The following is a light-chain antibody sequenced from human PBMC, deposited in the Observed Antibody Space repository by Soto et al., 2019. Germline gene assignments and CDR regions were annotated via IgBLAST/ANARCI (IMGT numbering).Light chain of an antibody. CDR2: GAS. CDR1: QSVSSSY. Sequence: ERAMRQSPPTLAVSPGERATPSCRASQSVSSSYLAWYQQKPGQAPRLLIYGASSRATGIPDRFSGSGSGTDFTLTISRLEPEDFAVYYCQQYGSSPWTFGQGTKVDI. CDR3: QQYGSSPWT. V-gene: IGKV3-20*01. J-gene: IGKJ1*01.